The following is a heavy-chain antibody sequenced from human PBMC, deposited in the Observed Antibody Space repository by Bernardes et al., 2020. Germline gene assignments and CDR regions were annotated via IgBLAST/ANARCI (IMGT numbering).Heavy chain of an antibody. CDR1: GFTFSSYA. CDR3: ARDHLWYSGSYCDY. D-gene: IGHD1-26*01. CDR2: ISYDGSNK. J-gene: IGHJ4*02. Sequence: GGSLRLSWAASGFTFSSYAMHWVRQAPGKGLEWVAVISYDGSNKYYADSVKGRFTISRDNSKNTLYLQMNSLRAEDTAVYYCARDHLWYSGSYCDYCGQGTLVSASS. V-gene: IGHV3-30-3*01.